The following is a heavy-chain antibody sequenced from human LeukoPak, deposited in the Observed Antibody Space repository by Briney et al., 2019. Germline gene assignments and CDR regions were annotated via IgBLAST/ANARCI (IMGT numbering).Heavy chain of an antibody. CDR3: ARSIVVVVAATRYFDY. Sequence: GGSLRLSCAASGFTISSYWMSWVRQAPGKGLEWVANIKQDGSEKYYVDSVKGRFTISRDNAKNSLYLQMNSLRAEDTAVYYCARSIVVVVAATRYFDYWGQGTLVTVSS. CDR2: IKQDGSEK. J-gene: IGHJ4*02. V-gene: IGHV3-7*01. CDR1: GFTISSYW. D-gene: IGHD2-15*01.